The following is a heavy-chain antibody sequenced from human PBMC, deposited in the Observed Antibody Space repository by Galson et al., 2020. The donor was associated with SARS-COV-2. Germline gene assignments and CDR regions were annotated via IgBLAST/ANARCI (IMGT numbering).Heavy chain of an antibody. J-gene: IGHJ5*02. D-gene: IGHD4-4*01. CDR1: GFTFSSYW. CDR2: INSDGSST. Sequence: GESLKISCAASGFTFSSYWMHWVRQAPGKGLVWVSRINSDGSSTSYADSVKGRFTISRDNAKNTLYLQMNSLRAEDTAVYYCARPGTTVTMYNWFDPWGQGTLVTVSS. CDR3: ARPGTTVTMYNWFDP. V-gene: IGHV3-74*01.